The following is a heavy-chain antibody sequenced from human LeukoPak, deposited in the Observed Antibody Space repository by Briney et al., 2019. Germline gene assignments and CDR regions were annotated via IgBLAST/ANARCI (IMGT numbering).Heavy chain of an antibody. CDR3: AKPRGLAIVGAHFDY. CDR1: GFTFSGYA. CDR2: ISGDGGTT. J-gene: IGHJ4*02. D-gene: IGHD1-26*01. V-gene: IGHV3-23*01. Sequence: PGGSLRLSCAASGFTFSGYAMSWVRQAPGKGLEWVSSISGDGGTTYYADSVKGRFTISRDNSKNTLYLQMNSLRAEDTAVYYCAKPRGLAIVGAHFDYWGQGTLVTVSS.